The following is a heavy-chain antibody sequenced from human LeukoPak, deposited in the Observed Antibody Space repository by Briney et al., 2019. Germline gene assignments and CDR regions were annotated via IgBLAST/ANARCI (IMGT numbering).Heavy chain of an antibody. V-gene: IGHV4-61*01. CDR1: GGSVSSGSYY. CDR3: ARDPLFDRLDLDTSK. D-gene: IGHD1-1*01. CDR2: IYYSGST. Sequence: SETLSLTCTVSGGSVSSGSYYWSWIRQPPGKGLEWIGYIYYSGSTNYNPSLKSRVTISVDTSKNQFSLKLSSVTAADTAVYYCARDPLFDRLDLDTSKWGQGTLVTVSP. J-gene: IGHJ4*02.